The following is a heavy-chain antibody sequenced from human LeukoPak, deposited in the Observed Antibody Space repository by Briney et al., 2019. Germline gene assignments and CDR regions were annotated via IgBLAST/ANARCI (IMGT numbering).Heavy chain of an antibody. Sequence: GGPLRLSCAASGFTFSSYSMNWVRQAPGKGLEWVSSISSSSSYIYYADSVKGRFTISRDNAKNSLYLQMNSLRAEDTAVYYCASASQTSIDYWGQGTLVTVSS. D-gene: IGHD2-15*01. CDR3: ASASQTSIDY. J-gene: IGHJ4*02. CDR1: GFTFSSYS. CDR2: ISSSSSYI. V-gene: IGHV3-21*01.